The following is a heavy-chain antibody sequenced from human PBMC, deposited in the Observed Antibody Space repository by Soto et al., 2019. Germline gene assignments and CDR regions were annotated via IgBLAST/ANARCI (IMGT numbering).Heavy chain of an antibody. V-gene: IGHV4-34*01. CDR1: GESFSGYY. Sequence: SETLSLTCAVYGESFSGYYWNWIRQPPGEGLEWIGEINRSGSTNYNPSLKSRVTISVDTSKNQFSLKLTSVTAADTAVYYCARAPIEGQQVEGQSPTSRTLDYWGQGTLVTVSS. J-gene: IGHJ4*02. CDR2: INRSGST. CDR3: ARAPIEGQQVEGQSPTSRTLDY. D-gene: IGHD1-1*01.